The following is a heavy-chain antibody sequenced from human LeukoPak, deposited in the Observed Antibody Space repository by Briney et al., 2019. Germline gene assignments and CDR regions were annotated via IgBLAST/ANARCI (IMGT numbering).Heavy chain of an antibody. CDR1: GGSFSSYY. D-gene: IGHD3-10*01. Sequence: SETLSLTCAVYGGSFSSYYWSWIRQPPGKGLEWIGEINHSGSTYYNPSLKSRVTISVDTSKNQFSLKLSSVTAADTAVYYCARRGIGSGPRAFDIWGQGTMVTVSS. V-gene: IGHV4-34*01. J-gene: IGHJ3*02. CDR2: INHSGST. CDR3: ARRGIGSGPRAFDI.